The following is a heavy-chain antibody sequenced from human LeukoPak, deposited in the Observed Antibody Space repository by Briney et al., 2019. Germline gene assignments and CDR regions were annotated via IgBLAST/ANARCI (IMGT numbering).Heavy chain of an antibody. CDR2: ISGYNGDT. D-gene: IGHD6-19*01. V-gene: IGHV1-18*01. CDR3: AQDSLSPVAATPRLDY. J-gene: IGHJ4*02. Sequence: ASVKVSCKASGYIFTTYGISWVRQAPGQGLEWMGWISGYNGDTKYAQKLQGRVTMTIDASTSTAYMELRSLRSNDTAVFYCAQDSLSPVAATPRLDYWGQGTLVTVSS. CDR1: GYIFTTYG.